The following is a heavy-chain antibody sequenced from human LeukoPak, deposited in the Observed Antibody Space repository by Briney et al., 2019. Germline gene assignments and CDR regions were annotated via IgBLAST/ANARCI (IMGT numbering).Heavy chain of an antibody. CDR2: IRQDGIET. D-gene: IGHD2-2*01. Sequence: GGSLRLSCAASGFIFSNSWMSWVRQTPGKELEWVANIRQDGIETDYMDSVKGRFIISRDNARNSLYLQMNSLRAEDTAVYYCAKSSSNTRYNYFDYWGQGTLVTVSS. J-gene: IGHJ4*02. CDR1: GFIFSNSW. V-gene: IGHV3-7*03. CDR3: AKSSSNTRYNYFDY.